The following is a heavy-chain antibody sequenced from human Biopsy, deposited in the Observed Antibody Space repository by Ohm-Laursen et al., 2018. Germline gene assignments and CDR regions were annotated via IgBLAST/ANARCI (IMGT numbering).Heavy chain of an antibody. D-gene: IGHD1-26*01. CDR1: YGSISGHF. V-gene: IGHV4-59*11. J-gene: IGHJ4*02. CDR2: FRFEDRT. CDR3: ALGGGSYVNFDY. Sequence: GTLSLTCAVTYGSISGHFWSWIRQPPGKGLEWIGYFRFEDRTSYNSSLKSRVTISADTSKNQFSLRLSSVTAADTAVYYCALGGGSYVNFDYWGQGTLVTVSS.